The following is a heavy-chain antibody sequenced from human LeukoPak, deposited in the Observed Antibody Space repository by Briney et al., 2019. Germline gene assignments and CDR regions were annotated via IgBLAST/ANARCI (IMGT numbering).Heavy chain of an antibody. V-gene: IGHV3-48*04. Sequence: GGSLRLSCAASGFTFSSYSMNWVRQAPGKGLEWVSYISSSSSTIYYADSVKGRFTISRDNAKNSLYLQMNSLRAEDTAVYYCARDPSSWYEGYWGQGTLVTVSS. D-gene: IGHD6-13*01. J-gene: IGHJ4*02. CDR1: GFTFSSYS. CDR2: ISSSSSTI. CDR3: ARDPSSWYEGY.